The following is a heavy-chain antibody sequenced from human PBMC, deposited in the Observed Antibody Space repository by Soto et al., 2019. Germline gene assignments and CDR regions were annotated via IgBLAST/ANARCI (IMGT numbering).Heavy chain of an antibody. CDR3: ARDRAGITGTTGNYYYYGMDV. CDR2: IYYSGST. V-gene: IGHV4-39*02. CDR1: GGSISSSSYY. Sequence: SETLSLTCTVSGGSISSSSYYWGWIRQPPGKGLEWIGSIYYSGSTYYNPSLKSRVTISVDTSKNQFSLKLSSVTAADTAVYYCARDRAGITGTTGNYYYYGMDVWGQGTTVTVSS. J-gene: IGHJ6*02. D-gene: IGHD1-7*01.